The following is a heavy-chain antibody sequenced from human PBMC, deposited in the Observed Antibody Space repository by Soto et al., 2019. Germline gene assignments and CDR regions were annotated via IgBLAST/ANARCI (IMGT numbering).Heavy chain of an antibody. Sequence: QVQLVESGGGAVQPGRSLRLSCAASGFTFSSYAMHWVRQAPGKGLEWVAVISYDGSNKYYADSVKGRFTISRDNSKNTLYLQMNSLRAEDTAVYYCARDLRLNIVVVVAATLRPYYYYGMDVWGQGTTVTVSS. CDR3: ARDLRLNIVVVVAATLRPYYYYGMDV. CDR1: GFTFSSYA. J-gene: IGHJ6*02. V-gene: IGHV3-30-3*01. D-gene: IGHD2-15*01. CDR2: ISYDGSNK.